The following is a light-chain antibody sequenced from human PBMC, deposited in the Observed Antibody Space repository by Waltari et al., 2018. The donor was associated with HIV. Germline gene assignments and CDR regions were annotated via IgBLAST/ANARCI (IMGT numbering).Light chain of an antibody. CDR2: KDT. Sequence: SYELTQPPAVSVTPGQRARSTRPGNTLTKTFTYWYQRNAGKAPIIVMYKDTEMPSGIPERFSGSTSGTTVTLTISGVEAEDEADYFCQSADTSGTLVFGGGTKLSVL. CDR3: QSADTSGTLV. CDR1: TLTKTF. V-gene: IGLV3-25*03. J-gene: IGLJ2*01.